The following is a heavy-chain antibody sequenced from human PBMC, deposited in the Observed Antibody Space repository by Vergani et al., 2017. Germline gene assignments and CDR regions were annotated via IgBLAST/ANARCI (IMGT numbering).Heavy chain of an antibody. CDR2: IRYDGSNK. D-gene: IGHD1-14*01. CDR3: AREGTNYYYGMDV. CDR1: GFTFSSYA. V-gene: IGHV3-30*02. Sequence: VQLLESGGGLVQPGGSLRLSCAASGFTFSSYAMSWVRQAPGKGLEWVAFIRYDGSNKYYADSVKGRFTISRDNSKNTLYLQMNSLRAEDTAVYYCAREGTNYYYGMDVWGQGP. J-gene: IGHJ6*02.